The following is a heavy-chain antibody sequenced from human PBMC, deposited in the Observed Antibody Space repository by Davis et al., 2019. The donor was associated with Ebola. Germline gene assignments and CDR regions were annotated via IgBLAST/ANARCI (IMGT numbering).Heavy chain of an antibody. D-gene: IGHD1-1*01. V-gene: IGHV3-30*01. J-gene: IGHJ4*02. Sequence: PGGSLRLSCVASEFTFRDYSINWIRQAPGKGLEWMSIISHDGSNRFYADSVKGRFTISRDNSKNTLYLQMNSLRAEDTAVYYCAGHTSSLYWGQGTLVTVSS. CDR1: EFTFRDYS. CDR3: AGHTSSLY. CDR2: ISHDGSNR.